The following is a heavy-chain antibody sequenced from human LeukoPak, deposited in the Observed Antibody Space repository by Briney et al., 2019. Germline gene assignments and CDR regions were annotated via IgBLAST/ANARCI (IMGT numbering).Heavy chain of an antibody. Sequence: GGSLRLSCAASGFTFSSYSVNWVRQAPGKGLEWVSYISSSSSTIYYADSVEGRFTISRDNAKNSLYLQMNSLRAEDTAVYYCARDLGGYDSDYWGQGTLVTVSS. CDR2: ISSSSSTI. V-gene: IGHV3-48*04. CDR3: ARDLGGYDSDY. D-gene: IGHD5-12*01. J-gene: IGHJ4*02. CDR1: GFTFSSYS.